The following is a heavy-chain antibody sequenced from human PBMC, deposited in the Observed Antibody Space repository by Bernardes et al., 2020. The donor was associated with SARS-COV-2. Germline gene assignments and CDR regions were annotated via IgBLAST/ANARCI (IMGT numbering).Heavy chain of an antibody. D-gene: IGHD3-10*01. CDR1: GGSISSSSYY. J-gene: IGHJ4*02. V-gene: IGHV3-7*03. CDR2: IKQDGSEK. Sequence: ETLSLTCTVSGGSISSSSYYWGWVRQPPGKGLEWVANIKQDGSEKYYVDSVKGRFTISRDNAKNSLYLQMNSLRAEDTAVYYCARDLKIMLLWFGEIVPPDYWGQGTLVTVSS. CDR3: ARDLKIMLLWFGEIVPPDY.